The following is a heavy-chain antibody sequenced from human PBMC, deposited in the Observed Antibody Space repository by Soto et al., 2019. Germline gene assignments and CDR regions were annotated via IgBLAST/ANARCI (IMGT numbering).Heavy chain of an antibody. CDR1: GVTFTSYA. CDR2: ISSEGATT. J-gene: IGHJ4*02. V-gene: IGHV3-64D*06. Sequence: GALRLSCSFSGVTFTSYAMHWVRQAPGKGLEYIASISSEGATTYYADSVKGRFIISRDNSKNTLYLQMSSLRAEDTAVYYCVKDRYVDYWGQGILVTVSS. CDR3: VKDRYVDY.